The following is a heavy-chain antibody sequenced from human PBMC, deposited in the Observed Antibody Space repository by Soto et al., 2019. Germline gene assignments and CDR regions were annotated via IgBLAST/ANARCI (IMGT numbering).Heavy chain of an antibody. CDR3: ARLDSGSYYAGGLDV. Sequence: SETLSLTCTVSGGSISSNSHYWGWIRQPPGKGLEWIGTIYYSGSTSYNPSLKSRVTISADTSKNQFSLKLTSVTAADTAVYYCARLDSGSYYAGGLDVWGQGTTVTVSS. J-gene: IGHJ6*02. CDR1: GGSISSNSHY. V-gene: IGHV4-39*01. D-gene: IGHD1-26*01. CDR2: IYYSGST.